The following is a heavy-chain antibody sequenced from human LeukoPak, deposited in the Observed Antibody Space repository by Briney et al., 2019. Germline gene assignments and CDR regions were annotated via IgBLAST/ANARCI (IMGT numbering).Heavy chain of an antibody. J-gene: IGHJ4*02. Sequence: ASVKVSCKASGYTFTSYYMHWVRQAPGQGLEWMGIINPSGGSTSYAQKLQGRVTMTRDMSTSTVYMELSSLRSEDTAVYYCAREREGAYYFDYWGQGTLVTVSS. CDR2: INPSGGST. V-gene: IGHV1-46*01. D-gene: IGHD3-16*01. CDR3: AREREGAYYFDY. CDR1: GYTFTSYY.